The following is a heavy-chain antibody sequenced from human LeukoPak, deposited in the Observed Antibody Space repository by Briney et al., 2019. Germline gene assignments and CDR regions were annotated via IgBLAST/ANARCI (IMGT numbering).Heavy chain of an antibody. D-gene: IGHD4-11*01. CDR2: ISASGRNT. V-gene: IGHV3-23*01. J-gene: IGHJ6*03. CDR3: VRRGSNYPYYMDV. CDR1: GFTFGNYA. Sequence: GGSLRLSCAASGFTFGNYAMSWVRQAPGKGLEWVSVISASGRNTYYSDSAKGQFTISRDNSKNTLYLQMSSLRAEDTAVYYRVRRGSNYPYYMDVWGKGTTVTVSS.